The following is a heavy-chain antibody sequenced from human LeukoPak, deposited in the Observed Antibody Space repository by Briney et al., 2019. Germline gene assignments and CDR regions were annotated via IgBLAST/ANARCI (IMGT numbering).Heavy chain of an antibody. D-gene: IGHD4-23*01. V-gene: IGHV1-69*04. CDR1: GGPFSSYA. J-gene: IGHJ4*02. CDR3: ARETVGFDY. CDR2: IIPILRIT. Sequence: GSSVKVSCKASGGPFSSYAISWVRQAPGQGLEWMGRIIPILRITNYAQSFQGRVTITADKSTSTAYMELSSLRSEDTAVYYCARETVGFDYWGQGTLVTVSS.